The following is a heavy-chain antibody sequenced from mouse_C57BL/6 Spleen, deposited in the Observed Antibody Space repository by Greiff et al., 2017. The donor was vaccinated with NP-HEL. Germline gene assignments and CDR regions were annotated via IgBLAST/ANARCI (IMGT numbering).Heavy chain of an antibody. D-gene: IGHD1-1*01. Sequence: VQLQQSGAELVRPGASVKLSCTASGFNIKDYYMHWVKQRPEQGLEWIGRIDPEDGDTEYAPKFQGKATMTADKSSNTAYMQLSSLPSEDPAVYYCTAGCSYVAWFAYWGQGTLVTVSA. CDR2: IDPEDGDT. CDR3: TAGCSYVAWFAY. J-gene: IGHJ3*01. V-gene: IGHV14-1*01. CDR1: GFNIKDYY.